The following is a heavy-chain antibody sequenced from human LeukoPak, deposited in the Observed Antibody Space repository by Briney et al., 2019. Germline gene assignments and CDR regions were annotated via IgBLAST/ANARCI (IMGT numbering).Heavy chain of an antibody. CDR2: IYYSGST. CDR3: ARGITMVRGVIITSGWFDP. V-gene: IGHV4-59*01. CDR1: GGSISSYY. Sequence: SETLSLTCTVSGGSISSYYWSWIRQPPGKGLEWIGDIYYSGSTNYNPSLKSRVTISVDTSKNQFSLKLSSVTAADTAVYYCARGITMVRGVIITSGWFDPWGQGTLVTVSS. J-gene: IGHJ5*02. D-gene: IGHD3-10*01.